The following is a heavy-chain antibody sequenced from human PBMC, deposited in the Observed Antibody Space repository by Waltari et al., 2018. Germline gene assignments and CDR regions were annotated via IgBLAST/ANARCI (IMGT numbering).Heavy chain of an antibody. Sequence: EVQVVESGGGLVQPGGSLKLSCATSGFSFSGSTIHWVRQTSGKGLEWVGRIRRQPYNYATAYSASVKGRFTISRDDSKNTAYLQMNNLMTEDTAVYYCTRDLYGSGGDYFDPWGQGTLVTVSS. CDR2: IRRQPYNYAT. J-gene: IGHJ4*02. V-gene: IGHV3-73*01. CDR3: TRDLYGSGGDYFDP. CDR1: GFSFSGST. D-gene: IGHD6-19*01.